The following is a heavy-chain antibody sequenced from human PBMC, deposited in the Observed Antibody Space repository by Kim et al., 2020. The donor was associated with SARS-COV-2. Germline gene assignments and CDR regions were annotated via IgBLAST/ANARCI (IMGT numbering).Heavy chain of an antibody. D-gene: IGHD5-18*01. CDR3: ARRVDTGLGAAMDV. V-gene: IGHV4-39*01. J-gene: IGHJ6*02. CDR2: ILYSGST. CDR1: GGFITSSSFY. Sequence: SETLSLTCTVSGGFITSSSFYWGWIRQPPGKGLEWIGNILYSGSTYYNPSLKSRVTISVDTSKNQFSLKVNSVTAADTAVYYCARRVDTGLGAAMDVWGQGTTVTVSS.